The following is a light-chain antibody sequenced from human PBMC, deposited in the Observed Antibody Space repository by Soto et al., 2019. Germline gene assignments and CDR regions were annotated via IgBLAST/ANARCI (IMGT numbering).Light chain of an antibody. CDR3: QEYGGSRIT. Sequence: EIVLTQSPGTLSLSPGERATLSCRASQSVSSSYLTWYQQKPGQAPRLLIYAASIKAPGIPDRFSGGGSGTAFTLTISRLEPGDLAVYYCQEYGGSRITFGGGNKVEIK. CDR2: AAS. J-gene: IGKJ4*01. V-gene: IGKV3-20*01. CDR1: QSVSSSY.